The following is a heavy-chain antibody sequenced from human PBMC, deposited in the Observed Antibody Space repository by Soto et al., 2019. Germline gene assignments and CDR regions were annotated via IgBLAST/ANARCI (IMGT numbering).Heavy chain of an antibody. D-gene: IGHD3-3*01. CDR2: ISSSGRRT. CDR1: GFTFANFG. Sequence: PGGSLRLSCGTSGFTFANFGMAWVRQAPGKGLYWVSGISSSGRRTYYADSVKGRFTISRDNSKNTLYLQMDSLRADDTAVYYCAKVAKSGVVIEYFVSWAQGSLVTAPQ. V-gene: IGHV3-23*01. J-gene: IGHJ4*02. CDR3: AKVAKSGVVIEYFVS.